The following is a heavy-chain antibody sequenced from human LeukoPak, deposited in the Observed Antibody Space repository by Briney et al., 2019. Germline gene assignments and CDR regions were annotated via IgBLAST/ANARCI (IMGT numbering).Heavy chain of an antibody. CDR1: GSSISSGYY. V-gene: IGHV4-38-2*02. CDR3: AVAATSFFDY. Sequence: SETLSLTCTVSGSSISSGYYWGWIRPPPGKGLEWIGSIYHSGGTYYNPSLKSRVTISVDTSKNQFSLKLSSVTAADTAVYYCAVAATSFFDYWGQGTLVTVSS. CDR2: IYHSGGT. D-gene: IGHD2-15*01. J-gene: IGHJ4*02.